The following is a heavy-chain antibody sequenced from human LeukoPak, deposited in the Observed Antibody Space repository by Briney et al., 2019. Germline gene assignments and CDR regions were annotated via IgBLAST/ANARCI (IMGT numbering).Heavy chain of an antibody. D-gene: IGHD3-22*01. CDR3: ARSFGYYDDSSAAFDI. J-gene: IGHJ3*02. Sequence: GGSLRLSCAASGFTFSSYSMNWVRQAPGKGLEWVSSISSSSSYIYYADSEKGRFTISRDNAKNSLYLQMNSLRAEDTAVYYCARSFGYYDDSSAAFDIWGQGTMVTVSS. V-gene: IGHV3-21*01. CDR2: ISSSSSYI. CDR1: GFTFSSYS.